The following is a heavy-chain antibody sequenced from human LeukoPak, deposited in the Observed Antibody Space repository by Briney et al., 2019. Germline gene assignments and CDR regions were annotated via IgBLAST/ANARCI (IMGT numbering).Heavy chain of an antibody. Sequence: PGGSLRLSCAASGFTFSSYAMSWVRQAPGKGLEWVSAISGSGGSTYYVDSVKGRFNISRDNYKNKLYLQMNSLRAEDTAVYYFAKRAVAVSLSWGVPDYWGQGTGVSVSS. D-gene: IGHD6-19*01. CDR3: AKRAVAVSLSWGVPDY. V-gene: IGHV3-23*01. CDR1: GFTFSSYA. CDR2: ISGSGGST. J-gene: IGHJ4*02.